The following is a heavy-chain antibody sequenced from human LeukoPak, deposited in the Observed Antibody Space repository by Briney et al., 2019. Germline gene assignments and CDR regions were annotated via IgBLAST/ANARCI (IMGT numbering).Heavy chain of an antibody. CDR2: IYTSGST. Sequence: PSETLSLTCTVSGGSISSYYWSWIRQPAGKGLEWIGRIYTSGSTNYNPSLKSRVTMSVDTSKNRFSLKLSSVTAADTAVYYCARESYYDFWSGYYWTSYFDYWGQGTLVTVSS. V-gene: IGHV4-4*07. CDR3: ARESYYDFWSGYYWTSYFDY. J-gene: IGHJ4*02. D-gene: IGHD3-3*01. CDR1: GGSISSYY.